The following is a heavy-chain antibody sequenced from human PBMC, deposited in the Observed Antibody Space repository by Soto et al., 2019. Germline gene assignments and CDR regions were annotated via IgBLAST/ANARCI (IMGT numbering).Heavy chain of an antibody. CDR1: RGTFSSYA. CDR3: ARLVAYYYDSSGYFDY. J-gene: IGHJ4*02. CDR2: IIPIFGTA. D-gene: IGHD3-22*01. Sequence: AVKVSCKASRGTFSSYAISWVGQAPLQGLEWMGGIIPIFGTANYAQKFQGRVTITADESTSTAYMELSSLRSEDTAVYYCARLVAYYYDSSGYFDYWGQGTLVTVSS. V-gene: IGHV1-69*13.